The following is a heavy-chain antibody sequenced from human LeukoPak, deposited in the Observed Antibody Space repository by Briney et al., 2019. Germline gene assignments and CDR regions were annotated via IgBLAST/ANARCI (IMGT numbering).Heavy chain of an antibody. J-gene: IGHJ4*02. Sequence: GGPLRLSCAASGFTFSRNWMHWVRHAPGKGLVWVSRINSDGSTTTYADFVKGRFTISRDNAKNTLYLQMNSLRAEDTAVYYCARELPFDYWGQGTLVTVSS. CDR1: GFTFSRNW. CDR2: INSDGSTT. CDR3: ARELPFDY. D-gene: IGHD2-21*02. V-gene: IGHV3-74*01.